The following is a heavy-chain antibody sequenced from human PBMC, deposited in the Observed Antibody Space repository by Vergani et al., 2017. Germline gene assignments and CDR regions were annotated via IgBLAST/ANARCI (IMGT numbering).Heavy chain of an antibody. D-gene: IGHD6-13*01. CDR1: GFTFSSYG. V-gene: IGHV3-30*03. CDR2: TSYDGSNK. CDR3: ATDFVQLGIDY. J-gene: IGHJ4*02. Sequence: QVQLVESGGGVVQPGRSLRLSCAASGFTFSSYGMHWVRQAPGKGLEWVAVTSYDGSNKYYADSVTGRFTISRDNSKNTLYLQMNSLRAEDTAVYYCATDFVQLGIDYWGQGTLVTVSS.